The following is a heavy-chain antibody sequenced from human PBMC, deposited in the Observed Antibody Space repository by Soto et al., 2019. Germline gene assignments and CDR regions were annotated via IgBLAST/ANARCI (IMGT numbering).Heavy chain of an antibody. CDR1: GFTFSSYS. CDR2: ISSSSSYI. CDR3: ATSRDITIFGVVFSWFDP. D-gene: IGHD3-3*01. J-gene: IGHJ5*02. Sequence: PGGSLRLSCAASGFTFSSYSMNWVRQAPGKGLEWVSSISSSSSYIYYADTVKGRFTISRDNAKNSLYVQMNSLRAEDTAVYYCATSRDITIFGVVFSWFDPWGQGTLVTVSS. V-gene: IGHV3-21*01.